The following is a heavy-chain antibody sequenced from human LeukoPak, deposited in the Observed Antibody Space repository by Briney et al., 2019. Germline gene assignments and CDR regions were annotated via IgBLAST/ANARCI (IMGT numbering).Heavy chain of an antibody. Sequence: SETLSLTCAVYGGSFSGYYWSWIRQPPGKGLEWIGEINHSGSTNYNPSLKSRVTISVDTSKNQFSLKLSSVTAADTAVYYCARGRRDYVWGSYRYFFDYWGQGTLVTVSS. V-gene: IGHV4-34*01. J-gene: IGHJ4*02. CDR1: GGSFSGYY. CDR2: INHSGST. D-gene: IGHD3-16*02. CDR3: ARGRRDYVWGSYRYFFDY.